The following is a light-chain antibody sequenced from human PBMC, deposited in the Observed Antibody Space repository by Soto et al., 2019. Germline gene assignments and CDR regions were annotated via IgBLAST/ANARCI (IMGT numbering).Light chain of an antibody. V-gene: IGLV2-18*01. CDR1: STDFVSYNR. Sequence: QSVLTQPPSVSGSPGQSVTISFTGTSTDFVSYNRVSWYQQPPGTAPKLMIDEVSKRPSGVPDRFSGSKSGNTASLTISGLQAADEADYYCSLYTREHAYVFGTGTMVTVL. CDR3: SLYTREHAYV. J-gene: IGLJ1*01. CDR2: EVS.